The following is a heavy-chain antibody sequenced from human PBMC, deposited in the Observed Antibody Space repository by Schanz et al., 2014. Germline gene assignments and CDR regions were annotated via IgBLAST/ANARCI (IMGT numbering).Heavy chain of an antibody. V-gene: IGHV3-23*01. CDR1: GFSLDIFA. CDR3: AKSLESCPGGRCSRGYFDY. CDR2: ISDSGDTA. Sequence: EVQLLESGGGLVEPGGSLRLSCATSGFSLDIFAVSWVRQAPGKGLEWVSAISDSGDTAYYADSVKGRFTISRDNFKGALYLQMSSLRAEDTAVYYCAKSLESCPGGRCSRGYFDYWGQGTLVTVSS. D-gene: IGHD2-8*02. J-gene: IGHJ4*02.